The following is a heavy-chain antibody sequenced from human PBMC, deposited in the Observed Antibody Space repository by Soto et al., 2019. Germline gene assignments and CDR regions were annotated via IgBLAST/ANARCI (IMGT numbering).Heavy chain of an antibody. Sequence: EVQLVESGGALVQPGGSLRLSCAASGFKFSIYSMNWVRQAPGKGLEWSAYITSDTKTIKYGDSVKGRFTISRDNAKNSVCLQMNRLSDADTAVYYCARSVGGHFDYWGQGTVVTVSS. J-gene: IGHJ4*02. V-gene: IGHV3-48*02. D-gene: IGHD1-26*01. CDR3: ARSVGGHFDY. CDR1: GFKFSIYS. CDR2: ITSDTKTI.